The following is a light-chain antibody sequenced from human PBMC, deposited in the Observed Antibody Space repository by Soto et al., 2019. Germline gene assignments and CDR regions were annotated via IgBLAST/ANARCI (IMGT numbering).Light chain of an antibody. V-gene: IGLV2-14*01. CDR1: SSDVGGYNY. CDR2: DVS. J-gene: IGLJ1*01. CDR3: SSYTSSSTPIYV. Sequence: QSALTQPAPVSGSPGQSITISCTGTSSDVGGYNYVSWYQQHPGKAPKLMIYDVSNRPSGVSNRFSGSKSGNTASLTISGLQAEDEADYYCSSYTSSSTPIYVFGTGTKVTV.